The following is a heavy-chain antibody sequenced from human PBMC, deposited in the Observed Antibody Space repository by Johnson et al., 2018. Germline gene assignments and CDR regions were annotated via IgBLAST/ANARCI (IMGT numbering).Heavy chain of an antibody. Sequence: VQLVESGGGVVRPGGSLRLSCAASGFTFEDYGMTWVRQAPGKGLEWVSGISWNGVSAGYADSVKGRFTISRDNAKNSLYLQINSLRVEDTAFYYCARGGHSGRRAFDIWGQGTKVTVSS. V-gene: IGHV3-20*04. D-gene: IGHD4-23*01. CDR1: GFTFEDYG. CDR2: ISWNGVSA. CDR3: ARGGHSGRRAFDI. J-gene: IGHJ3*02.